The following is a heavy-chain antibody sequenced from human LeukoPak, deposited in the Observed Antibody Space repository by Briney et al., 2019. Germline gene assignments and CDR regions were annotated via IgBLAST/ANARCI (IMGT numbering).Heavy chain of an antibody. CDR1: GFTFSSYG. D-gene: IGHD2-21*01. CDR3: APRVVVIAAPFDY. J-gene: IGHJ4*02. V-gene: IGHV3-30*02. CDR2: IRYDGSNR. Sequence: GGSVRLSCVASGFTFSSYGMHWVRQAPGKGLEWVAFIRYDGSNRYYADSVKGRFTISRDNSKNTLYLQMNSLRAEDTAVYYCAPRVVVIAAPFDYWGQGTLVTVSS.